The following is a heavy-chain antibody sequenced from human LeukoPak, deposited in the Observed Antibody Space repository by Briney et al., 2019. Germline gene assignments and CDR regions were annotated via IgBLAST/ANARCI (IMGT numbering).Heavy chain of an antibody. Sequence: SQTLSLTCTVSGGSISSGGYYWSWIRQHPGKGLEWIGYIYYSGSTYYNPSLKSRVTISVDTSKNQFSLKLSSVTAADTAVYYCARCTASCYANAFDVWGQGTLLTVSS. D-gene: IGHD2-2*01. J-gene: IGHJ3*01. CDR2: IYYSGST. CDR3: ARCTASCYANAFDV. V-gene: IGHV4-31*03. CDR1: GGSISSGGYY.